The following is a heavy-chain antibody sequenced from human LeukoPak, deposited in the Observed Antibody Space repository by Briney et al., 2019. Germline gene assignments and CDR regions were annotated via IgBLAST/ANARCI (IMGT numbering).Heavy chain of an antibody. CDR3: ARDLERYYDLEGRSGY. D-gene: IGHD3-3*01. Sequence: GASVKVSCKASGYTFTGYYIHWVRQAPGQGLEWMGRISAHNGNANYAQKFQGRVTMTIDTLATTAYMELRSLRSDDTAVYYCARDLERYYDLEGRSGYWGQGTLVTVSS. V-gene: IGHV1-18*04. CDR1: GYTFTGYY. CDR2: ISAHNGNA. J-gene: IGHJ4*02.